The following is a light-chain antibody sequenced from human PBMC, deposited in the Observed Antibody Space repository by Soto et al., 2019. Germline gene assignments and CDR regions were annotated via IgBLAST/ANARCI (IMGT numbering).Light chain of an antibody. CDR3: HQCGNSWWT. J-gene: IGKJ1*01. V-gene: IGKV3-20*01. CDR1: QTVSSTY. CDR2: GAS. Sequence: EIVLTQSPGTLSLSPGERATLSCRASQTVSSTYLVWYQQKLGQAPRLLIYGASNRAPGISDRFSGSGSGTDFNLTISGLEPEDFAVYYCHQCGNSWWTFGQGTKVEIK.